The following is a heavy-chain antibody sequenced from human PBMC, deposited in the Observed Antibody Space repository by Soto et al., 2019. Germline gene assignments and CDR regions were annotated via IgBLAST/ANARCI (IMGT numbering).Heavy chain of an antibody. Sequence: QVQLQQWGAGLLKPSETLSLTCAVYGGSFSGYYWSWIRQPRGKGLEWIGEINHSGSTNYNPSLKSRVTISVDTSKNQFSLKLSSVTAADTAVYYCARGLGRATELERRIPFDYWGQGTLVTVSS. D-gene: IGHD1-1*01. V-gene: IGHV4-34*01. CDR1: GGSFSGYY. J-gene: IGHJ4*02. CDR2: INHSGST. CDR3: ARGLGRATELERRIPFDY.